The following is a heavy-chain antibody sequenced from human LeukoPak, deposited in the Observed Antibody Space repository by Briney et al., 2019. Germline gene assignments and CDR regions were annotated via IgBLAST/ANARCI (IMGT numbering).Heavy chain of an antibody. Sequence: GGSQRLSCAASGFTFSSYAMSWVRQAPEKGMEWASAISGSGGSTYYADSVKGRFTISRDNSKNTLYLQMNSLRAEDTAVYYCAKEVIVGVSFDYWGQGTLVTVSS. J-gene: IGHJ4*02. V-gene: IGHV3-23*01. CDR1: GFTFSSYA. CDR2: ISGSGGST. CDR3: AKEVIVGVSFDY. D-gene: IGHD1-26*01.